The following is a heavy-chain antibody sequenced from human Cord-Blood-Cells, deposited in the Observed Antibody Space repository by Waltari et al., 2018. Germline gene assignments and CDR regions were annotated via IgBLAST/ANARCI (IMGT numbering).Heavy chain of an antibody. J-gene: IGHJ4*02. CDR2: INPNSGGT. CDR1: GYTFTGYY. CDR3: ARGTYYYDSSGYYYFDY. V-gene: IGHV1-2*02. D-gene: IGHD3-22*01. Sequence: QVQLVQSGAEVKKPGASVKVSCKASGYTFTGYYIHWVRRAPGQGLEWMGWINPNSGGTNYAQKFQGRVTMTRDTSISTAYMELSRLRSDDTAVYYCARGTYYYDSSGYYYFDYWGQGTLVTVSS.